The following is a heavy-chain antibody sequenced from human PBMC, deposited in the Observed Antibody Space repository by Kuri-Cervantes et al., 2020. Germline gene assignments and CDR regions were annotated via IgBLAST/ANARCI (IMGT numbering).Heavy chain of an antibody. D-gene: IGHD3-22*01. CDR3: ARRRYYYDSSGFATDAFDI. V-gene: IGHV4-59*08. Sequence: GSLRLSCTVSGGSISSYYWSWIRQPPGKGLEWIGYIYYSGSTNYNPSLKSRVTISVDTSKNQFSLKLSSVTAAGTAVYYCARRRYYYDSSGFATDAFDIWGQGTMVTVSS. CDR1: GGSISSYY. J-gene: IGHJ3*02. CDR2: IYYSGST.